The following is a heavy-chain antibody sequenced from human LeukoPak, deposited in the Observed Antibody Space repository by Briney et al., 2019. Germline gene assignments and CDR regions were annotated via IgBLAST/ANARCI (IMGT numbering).Heavy chain of an antibody. CDR3: VSGLLRYSIDY. D-gene: IGHD3-9*01. V-gene: IGHV3-64D*06. J-gene: IGHJ4*02. CDR1: GFTFSSYA. Sequence: GGSLRLSCSASGFTFSSYAMHWVRQAPGKGLEYVSAISSNGGSTCYADSVKGRFTIPRDNSKNTLYLQMSSLRAEDTAVYYCVSGLLRYSIDYWGQGTLVTVSS. CDR2: ISSNGGST.